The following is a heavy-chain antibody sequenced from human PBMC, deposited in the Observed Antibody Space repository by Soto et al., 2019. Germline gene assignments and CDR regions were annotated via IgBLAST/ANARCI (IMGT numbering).Heavy chain of an antibody. CDR3: ARTLGPHHMDV. V-gene: IGHV1-46*01. CDR1: GYTFPSYY. CDR2: INPSGGST. Sequence: ASVTVSCKASGYTFPSYYMHWVRQAPGQGLEWMGIINPSGGSTSYAQKFQGRVTMTRDTSTSTVYMELSSLRSEDTAVYYCARTLGPHHMDVWGQGTPVTVSS. J-gene: IGHJ6*02.